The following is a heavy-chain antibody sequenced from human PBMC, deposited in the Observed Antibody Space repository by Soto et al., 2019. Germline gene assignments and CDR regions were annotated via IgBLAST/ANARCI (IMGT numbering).Heavy chain of an antibody. Sequence: QVQLQESGPGLVEPSETLSLTCTVSGGFLSKFYWSWVRQTPEGGLEWIGYMFYSGVANYDPALKSRAAISLDMSKNQFSLKLSSVTAADTAVYYCARLVSEFNGHETTYYFDYWGRGTLVTVSS. V-gene: IGHV4-59*01. CDR3: ARLVSEFNGHETTYYFDY. D-gene: IGHD2-8*01. CDR1: GGFLSKFY. CDR2: MFYSGVA. J-gene: IGHJ4*02.